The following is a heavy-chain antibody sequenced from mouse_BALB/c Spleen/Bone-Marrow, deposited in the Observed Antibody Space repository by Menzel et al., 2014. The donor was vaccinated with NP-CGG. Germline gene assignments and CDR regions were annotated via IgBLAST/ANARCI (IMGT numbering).Heavy chain of an antibody. J-gene: IGHJ3*01. CDR3: ARREGYLFAY. Sequence: VQLQQSGPGLVQPSQCLSISCTVSGFFLTSYGVHWVRQSPGKGLEWLGVIWSYGSTDYTAAFISRLNISKDDSKSQIFFKMNSLQPNDTAIYFCARREGYLFAYWGQGTLVTVSA. CDR2: IWSYGST. D-gene: IGHD2-2*01. V-gene: IGHV2-2*02. CDR1: GFFLTSYG.